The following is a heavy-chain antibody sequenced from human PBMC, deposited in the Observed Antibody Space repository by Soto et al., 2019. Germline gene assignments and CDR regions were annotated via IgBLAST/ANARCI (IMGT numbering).Heavy chain of an antibody. V-gene: IGHV3-30*18. CDR3: AKDEASMATAGRFDC. CDR1: GFTFSTYG. Sequence: QVQLVESGGGVVQPGRSLRLSCAASGFTFSTYGMHWVRQAPGKGLEWVAVISYVGGIKYYADSVKGRFTISRDNSKDTLYLQMDSLRVEDTAVYYCAKDEASMATAGRFDCWGQGTLVTVSS. J-gene: IGHJ4*02. D-gene: IGHD6-13*01. CDR2: ISYVGGIK.